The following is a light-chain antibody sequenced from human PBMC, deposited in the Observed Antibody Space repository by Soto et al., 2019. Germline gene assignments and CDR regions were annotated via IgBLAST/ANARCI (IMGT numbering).Light chain of an antibody. CDR1: QTVSSN. Sequence: EIVMTQSPATLSVSPGERATLSCRASQTVSSNLAWYQQQPGQAPRLLIYGASSRATGIPDRFSGSGSGTDFTLTISRLEPDDFALYHCQQYGSASITFGQGTRREIK. J-gene: IGKJ5*01. CDR3: QQYGSASIT. V-gene: IGKV3-20*01. CDR2: GAS.